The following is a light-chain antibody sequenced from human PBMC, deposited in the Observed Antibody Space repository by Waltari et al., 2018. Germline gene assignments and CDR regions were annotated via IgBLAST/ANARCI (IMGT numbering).Light chain of an antibody. V-gene: IGKV3-11*01. Sequence: EIVLTQSPATLSLSPGERATLSCRASQSVSSYLAWYQQKPGQAPRLLIYESSNRATGIPARFSGSGSATDFTLTISSLEPEDFAVYYCQQRSNWPPSLTFGGGTKVEIK. CDR1: QSVSSY. J-gene: IGKJ4*01. CDR2: ESS. CDR3: QQRSNWPPSLT.